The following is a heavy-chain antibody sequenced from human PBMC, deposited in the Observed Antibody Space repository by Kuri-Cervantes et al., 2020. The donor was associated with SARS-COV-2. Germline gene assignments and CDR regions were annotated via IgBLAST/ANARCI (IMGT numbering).Heavy chain of an antibody. CDR2: IIPIFGTA. Sequence: SVKVSCKASGGTFSSYAISWVRQAPGQGLEWMGGIIPIFGTANYAQKFQGRVTITADKSTSTAYMELSSLRSEDTAVYYCARDLWSVVRGVIARWFDPWGQGTLVTVSS. V-gene: IGHV1-69*06. J-gene: IGHJ5*02. CDR1: GGTFSSYA. CDR3: ARDLWSVVRGVIARWFDP. D-gene: IGHD3-10*01.